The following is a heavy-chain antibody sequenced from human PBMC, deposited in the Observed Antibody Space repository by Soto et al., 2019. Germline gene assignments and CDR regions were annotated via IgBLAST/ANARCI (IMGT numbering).Heavy chain of an antibody. J-gene: IGHJ4*02. Sequence: SETLSLTCTVSGGSVSSGSYYWSWFRQPPGKGLEWIGYVYFTGAANYNPSLRSRVTMSRDTSKNQFSLNLNSVTAADTATYFCGREGRSTAYLDYWGQGALVTVSS. V-gene: IGHV4-61*01. D-gene: IGHD2-21*02. CDR2: VYFTGAA. CDR3: GREGRSTAYLDY. CDR1: GGSVSSGSYY.